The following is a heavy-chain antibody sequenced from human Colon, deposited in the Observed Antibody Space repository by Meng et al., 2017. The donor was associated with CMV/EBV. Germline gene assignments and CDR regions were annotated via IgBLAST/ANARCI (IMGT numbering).Heavy chain of an antibody. D-gene: IGHD3-3*01. Sequence: SETLSLTCTVSGAPITSSSYKWGWIRQPPGKGLEWIGNIYFSGTTDFNPSLESRVIMSVDTSRNQFSLRLHSVTAADTAMYYCARESGRFWSGYSNPIHWGQGTQVTVSS. CDR3: ARESGRFWSGYSNPIH. CDR2: IYFSGTT. CDR1: GAPITSSSYK. V-gene: IGHV4-39*07. J-gene: IGHJ4*02.